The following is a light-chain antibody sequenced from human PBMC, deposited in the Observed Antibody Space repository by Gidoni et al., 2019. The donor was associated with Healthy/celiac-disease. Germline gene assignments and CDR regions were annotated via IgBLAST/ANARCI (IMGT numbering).Light chain of an antibody. CDR2: WAS. Sequence: DIVVTQSPAALAASLGERATINCQSSQSVLYSYNNKNYLAWYQQKPGQPPKLLIYWASTRESGVPDLFSGSGSGNDFTLTISRLQAEYVAVYYCQQYYSPPFTFGPGTKVDIK. CDR1: QSVLYSYNNKNY. V-gene: IGKV4-1*01. J-gene: IGKJ3*01. CDR3: QQYYSPPFT.